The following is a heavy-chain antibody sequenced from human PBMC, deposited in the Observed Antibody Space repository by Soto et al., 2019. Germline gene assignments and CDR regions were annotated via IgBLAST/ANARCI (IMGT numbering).Heavy chain of an antibody. Sequence: PWESLKISCQASGYNFPGLWGAWVRQMPGKGLELIGMIYPRDSDVRYRQTFQGQVTISVDKYIQTTYLQWSSLKASDTAIYFCARQYGLSYYWFDFWGRGTWVSASS. CDR3: ARQYGLSYYWFDF. CDR1: GYNFPGLW. J-gene: IGHJ5*01. D-gene: IGHD3-10*01. V-gene: IGHV5-51*01. CDR2: IYPRDSDV.